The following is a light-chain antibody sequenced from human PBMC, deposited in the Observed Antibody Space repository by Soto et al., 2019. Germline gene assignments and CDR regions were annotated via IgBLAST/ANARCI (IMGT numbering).Light chain of an antibody. CDR2: GAS. CDR3: QQYGRSPQT. CDR1: QSVSSSY. Sequence: EIVLTQSPGTLSLSPGERATLSCRASQSVSSSYLAWYQQKPGQAPRLLIYGASSRATGIPDRFSGSGSGNDFAHTISILEREDCAVYSCQQYGRSPQTSGQGTNVDI. V-gene: IGKV3-20*01. J-gene: IGKJ1*01.